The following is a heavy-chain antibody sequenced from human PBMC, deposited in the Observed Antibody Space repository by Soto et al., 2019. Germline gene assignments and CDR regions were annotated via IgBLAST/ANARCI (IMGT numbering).Heavy chain of an antibody. Sequence: QVQLQESGPGLVKPSETLSLTCTVSGGSVSSGSYYWSWIRQPPGKGLEWIGYIYYSGSTNYNPSLTSRVTLSVDTSKNQSSPKLSSVTAADTAVYYCARGSGIQLANYWGQGTLVTVSS. CDR1: GGSVSSGSYY. J-gene: IGHJ4*02. V-gene: IGHV4-61*01. CDR2: IYYSGST. CDR3: ARGSGIQLANY. D-gene: IGHD5-18*01.